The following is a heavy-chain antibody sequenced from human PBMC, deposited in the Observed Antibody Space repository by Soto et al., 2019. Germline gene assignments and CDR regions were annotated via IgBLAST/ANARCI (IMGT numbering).Heavy chain of an antibody. J-gene: IGHJ4*02. CDR1: GFTFSSYS. V-gene: IGHV3-48*02. D-gene: IGHD5-18*01. CDR2: ISSSSSTI. Sequence: EVQLVESGGGLVQPGGSLRLSCAASGFTFSSYSMNWVRQAPGKGLEWVSYISSSSSTIYYADSVKGRFTISRDNAKNSLYLQMNSLSDEDTAVYYCVRGPGYSYGPPDYWGQGILVTVSS. CDR3: VRGPGYSYGPPDY.